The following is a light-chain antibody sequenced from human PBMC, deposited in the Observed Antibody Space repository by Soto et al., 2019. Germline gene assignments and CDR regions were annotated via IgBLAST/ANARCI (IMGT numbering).Light chain of an antibody. V-gene: IGKV4-1*01. Sequence: DFVMTQAPDSLAVSLGEMATINCKSSQSVLYNSNNKNHLGWFQQKPGHPPKLLIYGASFRPSGVPDRFSGSGSGTDFTLTISSLQAEDVAVYYCQQYYSIPFTFGQGTKVDIK. CDR2: GAS. CDR3: QQYYSIPFT. CDR1: QSVLYNSNNKNH. J-gene: IGKJ2*01.